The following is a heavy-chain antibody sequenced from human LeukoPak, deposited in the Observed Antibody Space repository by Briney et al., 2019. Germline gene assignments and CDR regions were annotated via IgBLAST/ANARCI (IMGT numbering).Heavy chain of an antibody. CDR3: ARDLRITIFGVVILGYYYGMDV. CDR1: GFTFSSYA. CDR2: ISYDGSNK. V-gene: IGHV3-30-3*01. J-gene: IGHJ6*02. D-gene: IGHD3-3*01. Sequence: GGSLRLSCAASGFTFSSYAMHWVRQAPGKGLEWVAVISYDGSNKYYADSVKGRFTISRDNSKNTLYLQMNSLRAEDTAVYYCARDLRITIFGVVILGYYYGMDVWGQGTTVTVSS.